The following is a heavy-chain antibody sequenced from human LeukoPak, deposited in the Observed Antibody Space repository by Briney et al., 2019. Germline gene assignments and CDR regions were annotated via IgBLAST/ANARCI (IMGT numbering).Heavy chain of an antibody. Sequence: QPGGPLRLSCAASGFTFSSSWMSWARQPPGKGLEWVANIKQDGSEKYYVDFAKGRFTSSRDNGKNSMFLQMNSLRVEDTAVYYCARDPGNGRGYSGYESDRWGQGALVTVSS. J-gene: IGHJ5*02. CDR2: IKQDGSEK. CDR3: ARDPGNGRGYSGYESDR. D-gene: IGHD5-12*01. CDR1: GFTFSSSW. V-gene: IGHV3-7*01.